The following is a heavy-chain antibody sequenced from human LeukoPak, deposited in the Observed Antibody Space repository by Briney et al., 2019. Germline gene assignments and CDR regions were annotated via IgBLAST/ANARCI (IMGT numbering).Heavy chain of an antibody. D-gene: IGHD5-18*01. CDR2: ISAYNGNT. Sequence: ASVKVSCEASGYTFTSYGISWVRQAPGQGLEWMGWISAYNGNTNYAQKLQGRVTMTTDTSTSTAYMELRSLRSDDTAVYYCARVDTAMVRWYFDLWGRGTLVTVSS. CDR3: ARVDTAMVRWYFDL. J-gene: IGHJ2*01. V-gene: IGHV1-18*01. CDR1: GYTFTSYG.